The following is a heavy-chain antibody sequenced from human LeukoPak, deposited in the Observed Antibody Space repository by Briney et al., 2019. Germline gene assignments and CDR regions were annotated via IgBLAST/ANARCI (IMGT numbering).Heavy chain of an antibody. CDR3: AKDHASGWNLDFDFDS. CDR2: IYGGGST. CDR1: GVTVSNNF. J-gene: IGHJ4*02. V-gene: IGHV3-53*01. D-gene: IGHD6-19*01. Sequence: PGGSLRLSCAASGVTVSNNFMSWVRQAPGKGLEWVSVIYGGGSTYYADSVKGRFTISRDTSKNTSYLQMNSLRAEDTAVYYCAKDHASGWNLDFDFDSWGQGTLVAVSS.